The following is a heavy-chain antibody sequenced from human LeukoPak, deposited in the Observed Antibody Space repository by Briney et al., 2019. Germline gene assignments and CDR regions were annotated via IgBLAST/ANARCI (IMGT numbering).Heavy chain of an antibody. CDR2: ANNDASRT. CDR3: ASDSSGYDSGGY. V-gene: IGHV3-74*01. D-gene: IGHD5-12*01. J-gene: IGHJ4*02. Sequence: PGGSLRLSCAASGSXFSRTWIHWVRQAPGKGLVWVSHANNDASRTTYADSVRGRFTISRDNAKHTVSLQMNSLRAEDTAVYYCASDSSGYDSGGYWGQGTLVTVSS. CDR1: GSXFSRTW.